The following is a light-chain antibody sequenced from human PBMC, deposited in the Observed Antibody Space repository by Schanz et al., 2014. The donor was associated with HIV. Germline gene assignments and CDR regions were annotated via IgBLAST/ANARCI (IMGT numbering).Light chain of an antibody. V-gene: IGLV2-14*03. CDR3: SSYTFSSTLV. CDR2: DVS. CDR1: SSDVGSYNY. J-gene: IGLJ3*02. Sequence: QSVLTQPASVSGSPGQSITISCTGASSDVGSYNYVSWYQQHPGKAPKLMIYDVSNRPSGVSNRFSGSKSGNTASLTISGLQAEDEADYYCSSYTFSSTLVFGGGTKLTVL.